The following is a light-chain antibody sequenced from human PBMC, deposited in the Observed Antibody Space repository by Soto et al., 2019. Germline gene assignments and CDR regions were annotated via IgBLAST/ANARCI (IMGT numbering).Light chain of an antibody. CDR2: GAS. J-gene: IGKJ2*01. CDR3: QQYGSSPPYT. Sequence: EIVLTQSPGTLSLSPGEIDTLSCRASQSVSSSYLAWYQQKPGQAPRLLIYGASSRATGIPDRFSGSGSGTDFTLTISRLEPEDFAVYYCQQYGSSPPYTFGQGTKLEIK. V-gene: IGKV3-20*01. CDR1: QSVSSSY.